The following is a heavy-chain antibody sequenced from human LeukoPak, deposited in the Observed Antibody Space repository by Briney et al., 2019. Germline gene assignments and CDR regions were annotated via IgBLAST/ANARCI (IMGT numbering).Heavy chain of an antibody. J-gene: IGHJ4*02. CDR2: INPNSGGT. CDR1: GYTFTGYY. Sequence: ASVKVSCKASGYTFTGYYMHWVRQAPGQGLEWMGRINPNSGGTNYAQKFQGRVTMTRDTSISTAYMELSRLRPDDTAVYYCARSITRGPFDYWGQGTLVTVSS. CDR3: ARSITRGPFDY. V-gene: IGHV1-2*06. D-gene: IGHD3-10*01.